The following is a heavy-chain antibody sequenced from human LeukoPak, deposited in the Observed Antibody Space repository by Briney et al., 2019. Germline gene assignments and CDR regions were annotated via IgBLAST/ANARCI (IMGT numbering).Heavy chain of an antibody. J-gene: IGHJ4*02. D-gene: IGHD3-10*01. Sequence: GGSLRLSCTASGFSFSRYGMHWVRQAPGKGLEWVAYIRYDGSNIYYADSVKGRFTISRDNSKNTLYLQMNSLRAEDTAVYYCARDRRYGSGSYAAPYFDYWGQGTLVTVSS. CDR2: IRYDGSNI. CDR1: GFSFSRYG. V-gene: IGHV3-30*02. CDR3: ARDRRYGSGSYAAPYFDY.